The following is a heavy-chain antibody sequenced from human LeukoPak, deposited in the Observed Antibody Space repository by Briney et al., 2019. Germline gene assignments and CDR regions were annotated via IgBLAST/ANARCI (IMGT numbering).Heavy chain of an antibody. CDR1: GGSISSGDYY. J-gene: IGHJ3*02. D-gene: IGHD3-22*01. CDR2: IYYSGST. CDR3: ARVPYYYDSSGYFAAFDI. Sequence: PSETLSLTCTVSGGSISSGDYYWSWIRQPPGKGLEWIVYIYYSGSTYYNPSLKSRVTISVDTSTNQFSLKMSSVTAADTAVYYCARVPYYYDSSGYFAAFDIWGQGTMVTVSS. V-gene: IGHV4-30-4*01.